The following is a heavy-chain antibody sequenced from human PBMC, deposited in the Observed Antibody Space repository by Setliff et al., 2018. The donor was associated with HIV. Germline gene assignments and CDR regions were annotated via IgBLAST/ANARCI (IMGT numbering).Heavy chain of an antibody. CDR2: SSPNGNT. D-gene: IGHD1-1*01. CDR3: AREPPSSNPTLQYAFDL. CDR1: GYTFVKFG. Sequence: ASVKVSCKTSGYTFVKFGISWVRQAPGQGLDWLGWSSPNGNTKNHHKFEGRITMTTDTPPPTAFMELRSLTSDDTAVYFCAREPPSSNPTLQYAFDLWGQGTMVTVSS. V-gene: IGHV1-18*01. J-gene: IGHJ3*01.